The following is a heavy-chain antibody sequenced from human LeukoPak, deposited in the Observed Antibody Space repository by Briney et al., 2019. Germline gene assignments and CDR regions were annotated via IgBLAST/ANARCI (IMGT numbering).Heavy chain of an antibody. CDR1: GFTFSSYW. CDR2: IKQDGSEK. V-gene: IGHV3-7*03. J-gene: IGHJ4*02. D-gene: IGHD3-3*01. Sequence: GGSLRLSCAASGFTFSSYWMSWVRQAPGKGLEWEANIKQDGSEKYYVDSVKGRFTISRDNAKNSLYLQMNSLRAEDTAVYYCAREGLRFLEWLLGHYFDYWGQGTLVTVSS. CDR3: AREGLRFLEWLLGHYFDY.